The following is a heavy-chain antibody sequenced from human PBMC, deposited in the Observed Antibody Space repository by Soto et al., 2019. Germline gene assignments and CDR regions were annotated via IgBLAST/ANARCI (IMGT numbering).Heavy chain of an antibody. J-gene: IGHJ6*03. CDR1: GYTFTIYY. V-gene: IGHV1-46*01. CDR2: INPSGVST. D-gene: IGHD2-15*01. CDR3: ATSRYCSGGSCASRGSALIGYMDV. Sequence: ASVKVSCKASGYTFTIYYMHWVRQAPGQGLEWMGIINPSGVSTTYAQKFQGRVTMTRDTSTSTVYMELSSLRSEDTAVYYCATSRYCSGGSCASRGSALIGYMDVWGKGTTVTAP.